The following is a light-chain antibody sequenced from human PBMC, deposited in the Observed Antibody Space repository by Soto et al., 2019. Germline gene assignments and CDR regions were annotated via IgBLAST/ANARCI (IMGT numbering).Light chain of an antibody. Sequence: EIVMTQSPATLSVSPGERATLSCRASQRVSRNLAWYQQKPGQAPRLLIYDASTRATGIPDRFSGSGSETEFTLTISSLQPDDFATYYCQHYNSYSEAFGHGTTADIK. J-gene: IGKJ1*01. CDR2: DAS. CDR1: QRVSRN. V-gene: IGKV3-15*01. CDR3: QHYNSYSEA.